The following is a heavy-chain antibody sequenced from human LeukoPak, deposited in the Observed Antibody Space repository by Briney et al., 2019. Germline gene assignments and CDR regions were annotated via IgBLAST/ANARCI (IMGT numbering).Heavy chain of an antibody. J-gene: IGHJ4*02. CDR2: IYYSGST. D-gene: IGHD3-22*01. Sequence: SETLSLTCTFSGTSISSSYWNWIRQPPGRGLEWIAYIYYSGSTNYNPSLKSRVTISVDTSRNQFSLKLSSVTAADTAVYYCARDSSVYYFDYWGQGTLVTVSS. CDR3: ARDSSVYYFDY. CDR1: GTSISSSY. V-gene: IGHV4-59*01.